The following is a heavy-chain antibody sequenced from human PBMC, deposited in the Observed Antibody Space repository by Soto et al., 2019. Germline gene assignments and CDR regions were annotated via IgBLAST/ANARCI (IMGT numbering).Heavy chain of an antibody. Sequence: XSVKVSCKASGYTFTSYAMHWARQVPVQRLEWMGWINAGNGNTKYSQKFQGRVTITRDTSASTAYMELSSLRSEDTAVYYCARVISGSGWYYYYGTDVWGQGTTVTVSS. D-gene: IGHD6-19*01. V-gene: IGHV1-3*01. J-gene: IGHJ6*02. CDR1: GYTFTSYA. CDR2: INAGNGNT. CDR3: ARVISGSGWYYYYGTDV.